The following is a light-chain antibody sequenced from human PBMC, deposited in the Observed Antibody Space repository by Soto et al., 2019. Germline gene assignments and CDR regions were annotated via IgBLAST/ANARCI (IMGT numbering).Light chain of an antibody. J-gene: IGKJ3*01. CDR1: QDIGHY. V-gene: IGKV1-27*01. Sequence: DIQMTQSPSSLSASVGDRVTITCRASQDIGHYLAWYQQKPGKVPKLLIYSASTLHSGVPSRFGGSGTGTEFTLTINRLQPEDVAASSCLRCDSVLPLFTFGPGTKVAI. CDR3: LRCDSVLPLFT. CDR2: SAS.